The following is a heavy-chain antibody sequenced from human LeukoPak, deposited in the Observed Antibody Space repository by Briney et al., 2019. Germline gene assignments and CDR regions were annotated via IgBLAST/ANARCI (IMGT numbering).Heavy chain of an antibody. V-gene: IGHV3-30*04. CDR1: GFTFSSCH. CDR3: ARARPSMYYSDY. Sequence: GGSLRLSCAASGFTFSSCHMHWVRQAPGKGLEWVAVISSDGSDKYYADSVKGRFTISRDNSENTLYLQMNSLRAEDTAVYFCARARPSMYYSDYWGQGTLVTVSS. CDR2: ISSDGSDK. J-gene: IGHJ4*02.